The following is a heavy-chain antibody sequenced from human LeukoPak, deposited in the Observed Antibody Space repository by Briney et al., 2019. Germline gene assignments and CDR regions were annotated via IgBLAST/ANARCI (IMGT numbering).Heavy chain of an antibody. CDR3: ARRRGGWYFDY. CDR2: ISSNGGDT. CDR1: GLTFSSFP. D-gene: IGHD6-19*01. Sequence: GGSLRLSCAVSGLTFSSFPMHWVRQAPGKGLECVSSISSNGGDTYYANSAKGRFTISRDNSKNTLYLQMGSLRAEDTAVYYCARRRGGWYFDYWGQGTLVTVSS. J-gene: IGHJ4*02. V-gene: IGHV3-64*01.